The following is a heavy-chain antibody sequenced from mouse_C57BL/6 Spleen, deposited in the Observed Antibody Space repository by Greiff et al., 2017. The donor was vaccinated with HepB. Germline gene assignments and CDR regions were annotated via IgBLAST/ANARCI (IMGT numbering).Heavy chain of an antibody. D-gene: IGHD1-1*01. Sequence: QVQLQQPGAELVKPGASVKLSCKASGYTFTSYWMHWVKQRPGRGLEWIGRIDPNSGGTKYNEKFKSKATLTVDKPSSTAYMQLSGLTSEDSAVYYCARSDEVVATRGFAYWGQGTLVTVSA. CDR3: ARSDEVVATRGFAY. CDR2: IDPNSGGT. J-gene: IGHJ3*01. CDR1: GYTFTSYW. V-gene: IGHV1-72*01.